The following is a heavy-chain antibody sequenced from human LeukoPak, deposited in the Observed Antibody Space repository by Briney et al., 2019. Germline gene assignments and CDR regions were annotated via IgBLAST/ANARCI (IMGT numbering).Heavy chain of an antibody. Sequence: GGSLRLSCAASGFTFSSYAMHWVRQAPGRGLEWVAVISYDGGTEYYADSVKGRFTIFRDNSKNTLYLQMNSLRAEDTAVYYCARDPHSGSYFFDYWGQGTLVTVSS. D-gene: IGHD1-26*01. V-gene: IGHV3-30-3*01. CDR3: ARDPHSGSYFFDY. J-gene: IGHJ4*02. CDR1: GFTFSSYA. CDR2: ISYDGGTE.